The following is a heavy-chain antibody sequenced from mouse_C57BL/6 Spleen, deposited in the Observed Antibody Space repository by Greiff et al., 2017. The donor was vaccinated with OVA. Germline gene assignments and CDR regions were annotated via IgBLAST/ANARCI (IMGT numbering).Heavy chain of an antibody. CDR1: GYTFTDYY. J-gene: IGHJ4*01. Sequence: VQLQQSGPELVKPGASVKISCKASGYTFTDYYMNWVKQSHGKSLEWIGDINPKNGGTSYNQKLKGKATLTVDKSSSTAYMELRSLTSEDSAVYYCARSQDYYAMDYWGQGTSVTVSS. V-gene: IGHV1-26*01. CDR3: ARSQDYYAMDY. CDR2: INPKNGGT.